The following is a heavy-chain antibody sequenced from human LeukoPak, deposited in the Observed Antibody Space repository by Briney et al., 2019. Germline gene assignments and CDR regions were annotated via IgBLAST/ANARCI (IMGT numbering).Heavy chain of an antibody. J-gene: IGHJ4*02. D-gene: IGHD2-15*01. V-gene: IGHV3-23*01. Sequence: GGSLRLSCAASGFTFSSYAMSWVRQAPGKGLEWVSAISGSGGSTYYAGSVEGRFTISRDNSKNTLYLQMNSLRAEDTAVYYCAKGYSALPYSGVFYWGQGTLVTVSS. CDR1: GFTFSSYA. CDR2: ISGSGGST. CDR3: AKGYSALPYSGVFY.